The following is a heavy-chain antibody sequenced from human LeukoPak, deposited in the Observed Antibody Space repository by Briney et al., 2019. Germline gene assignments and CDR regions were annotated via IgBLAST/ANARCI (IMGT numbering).Heavy chain of an antibody. V-gene: IGHV3-48*01. J-gene: IGHJ4*02. Sequence: GGSLRLSCAASGFTFSSYSMNWVRQAPGKGLEWVSYISSSSTTIYYADSVKGRFTISRDNAKNSLFLQMNSLRAEDTAMYYCVRAHSGYYSFFDYWGQGTLVTVSS. CDR1: GFTFSSYS. CDR3: VRAHSGYYSFFDY. D-gene: IGHD1-26*01. CDR2: ISSSSTTI.